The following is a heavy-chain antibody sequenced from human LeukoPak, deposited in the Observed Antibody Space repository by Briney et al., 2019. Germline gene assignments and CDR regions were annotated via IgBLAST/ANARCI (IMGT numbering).Heavy chain of an antibody. CDR1: GGSISSSSYY. CDR2: IYYSGST. CDR3: ASGYCGGACQLGGVDM. J-gene: IGHJ3*02. Sequence: PSETLSLTCIVSGGSISSSSYYWGWIRQPPGKGLEWIGSIYYSGSTYYNPSLKSRVTISVDTSKNQFSLKLSSVTAADTAVYYCASGYCGGACQLGGVDMWGQGTMVTVSS. V-gene: IGHV4-39*07. D-gene: IGHD2-21*02.